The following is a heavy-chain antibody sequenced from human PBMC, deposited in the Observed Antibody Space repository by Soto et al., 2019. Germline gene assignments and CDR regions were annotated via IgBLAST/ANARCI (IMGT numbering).Heavy chain of an antibody. V-gene: IGHV3-33*01. CDR2: IWYDGSNK. D-gene: IGHD6-19*01. CDR3: ARQTAVAGAFDI. CDR1: GFTFSSYG. Sequence: GGSLRHSCAASGFTFSSYGMHLVRQAPGKGLEWVAVIWYDGSNKYYADSVKGRFTISRDNSKNTLYLQMNSLRAEDTAVYYCARQTAVAGAFDIWGQGTMVTVSS. J-gene: IGHJ3*02.